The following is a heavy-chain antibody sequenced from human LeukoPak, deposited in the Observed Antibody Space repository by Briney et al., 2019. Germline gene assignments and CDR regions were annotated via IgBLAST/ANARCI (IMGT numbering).Heavy chain of an antibody. J-gene: IGHJ4*02. D-gene: IGHD3-10*01. CDR3: AKRRVVRGHFFDY. CDR1: GFTFSSNA. V-gene: IGHV3-23*01. CDR2: LTSRGDA. Sequence: PGGSLRLSCAASGFTFSSNAMTWVRQVPGRGVGGVSGLTSRGDASNADSVKGRFTISRDTSKNTLYLEMNSLTAEDTAVYFCAKRRVVRGHFFDYWGQGTLVTVSS.